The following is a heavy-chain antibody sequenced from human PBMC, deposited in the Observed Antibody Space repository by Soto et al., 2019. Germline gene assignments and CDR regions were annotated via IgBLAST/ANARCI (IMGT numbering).Heavy chain of an antibody. CDR1: GGTFSNYV. CDR2: IIPISGAT. V-gene: IGHV1-69*13. Sequence: SAVKVSCKGSGGTFSNYVITWLRQAPGQGIEWMGGIIPISGATNYAQNFRGRVTITADGSTSTAYMELSSLRSEDTAVYNCARDNGCNFDYWGQGTLVTVSS. J-gene: IGHJ4*02. D-gene: IGHD2-15*01. CDR3: ARDNGCNFDY.